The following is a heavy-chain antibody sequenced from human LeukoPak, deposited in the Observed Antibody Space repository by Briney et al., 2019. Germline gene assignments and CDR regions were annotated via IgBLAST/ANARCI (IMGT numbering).Heavy chain of an antibody. D-gene: IGHD2/OR15-2a*01. V-gene: IGHV2-5*02. Sequence: SGPTLVNPTQTLTLTCTFSGFSLSTNGVGVGWIRQPPGKALEWLALIYWDDNKHYSPSLKNRLTVTKDTSKNQVVLTVTDMDPVDTATYYCAHRLRGSGADLLSRFDPWGQGTLVTVSS. CDR3: AHRLRGSGADLLSRFDP. CDR1: GFSLSTNGVG. J-gene: IGHJ5*02. CDR2: IYWDDNK.